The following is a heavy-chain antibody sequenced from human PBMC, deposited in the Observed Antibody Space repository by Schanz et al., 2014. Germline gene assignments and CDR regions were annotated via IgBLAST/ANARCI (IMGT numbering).Heavy chain of an antibody. CDR2: IIPSLGLA. D-gene: IGHD3-10*01. V-gene: IGHV1-69*04. J-gene: IGHJ6*02. Sequence: QVQLVQSGAEVRKPGASVKVSCKASGYTFISYGISWVRQAPGQGLEWMGRIIPSLGLAKYEQKFQDKVTITADKSTFTAYMDVSSLRSEDTAVYYCARDGGEVVRGVIEGVNHYYYGMDVWGQGTTVTVSS. CDR1: GYTFISYG. CDR3: ARDGGEVVRGVIEGVNHYYYGMDV.